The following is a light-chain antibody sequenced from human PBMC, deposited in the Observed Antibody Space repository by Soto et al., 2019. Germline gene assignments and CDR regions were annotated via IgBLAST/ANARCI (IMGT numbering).Light chain of an antibody. J-gene: IGKJ5*01. CDR2: GAS. V-gene: IGKV3-15*01. Sequence: MTQSPTTLPVSQGERVTLSCWASQSVGSNLAWYQRKPGQAPRLLIYGASTRATGIPARFSGSGSGTEFTLTISSLQSEDFAVYYCHQYDYLMTFGQGTRLEIK. CDR1: QSVGSN. CDR3: HQYDYLMT.